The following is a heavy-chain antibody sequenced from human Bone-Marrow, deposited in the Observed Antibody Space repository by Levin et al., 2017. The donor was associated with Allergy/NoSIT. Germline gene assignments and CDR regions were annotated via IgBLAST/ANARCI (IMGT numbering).Heavy chain of an antibody. Sequence: GGSLRLSCAASGFTFRSHSMNWVRQAPGKGLEWVSYISTSSGTIYYAESVKGRFTISSKNSLDLQMNSLRAEETAIYYCARDKSSDGVTPDWYFDLWGRGTLVTVSS. V-gene: IGHV3-48*01. CDR2: ISTSSGTI. D-gene: IGHD2-21*02. CDR3: ARDKSSDGVTPDWYFDL. CDR1: GFTFRSHS. J-gene: IGHJ2*01.